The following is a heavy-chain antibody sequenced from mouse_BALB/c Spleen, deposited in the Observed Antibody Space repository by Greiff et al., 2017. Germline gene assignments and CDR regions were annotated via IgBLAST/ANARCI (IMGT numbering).Heavy chain of an antibody. CDR1: GFTFSSYA. Sequence: EVMLVESGGGLVKPGGSLKLSCAASGFTFSSYAMSWVRQTPEKRLEWVASISSGGSTYYPDSVKGRFTISRDNARNILYLQMSSLRSEDTTMYYCARGHYYGYGAYWGQGTLVTVSA. D-gene: IGHD1-2*01. CDR3: ARGHYYGYGAY. J-gene: IGHJ3*01. V-gene: IGHV5-6-5*01. CDR2: ISSGGST.